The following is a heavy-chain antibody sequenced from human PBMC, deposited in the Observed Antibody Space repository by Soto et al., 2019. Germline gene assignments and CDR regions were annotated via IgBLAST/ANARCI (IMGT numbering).Heavy chain of an antibody. J-gene: IGHJ5*02. D-gene: IGHD7-27*01. CDR1: GESCSNYH. V-gene: IGHV4-34*01. CDR2: INHTGTS. Sequence: QVHLQQWGAGLLKPSETLSLTCAVKGESCSNYHWSWIRQSPGKGLEWIGEINHTGTSKLNPSLMSRVTMAVDTSKNQFSLNVASVTAADTAVYYCARALTTSSNFRCRLHALGLRFAPCGLGTLFTVSS. CDR3: ARALTTSSNFRCRLHALGLRFAP.